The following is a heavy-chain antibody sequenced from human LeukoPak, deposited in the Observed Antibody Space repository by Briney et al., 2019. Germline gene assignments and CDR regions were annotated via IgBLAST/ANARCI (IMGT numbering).Heavy chain of an antibody. Sequence: PGGSLRPSCAASGFTFSSYGMHWVRQAPGKGLEWVAVIWYDGSHIYYADSVKGRFTASRDNSKNTLYLQVNSLRAEDTAVYYCARDERKYCSSNSCSVNLWGQGTLVTVSS. J-gene: IGHJ5*02. CDR2: IWYDGSHI. CDR1: GFTFSSYG. D-gene: IGHD2-2*01. V-gene: IGHV3-33*01. CDR3: ARDERKYCSSNSCSVNL.